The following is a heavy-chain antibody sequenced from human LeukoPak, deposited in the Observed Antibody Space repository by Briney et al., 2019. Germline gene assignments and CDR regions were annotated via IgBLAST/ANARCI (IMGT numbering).Heavy chain of an antibody. Sequence: PSETLSLTCTVSGGSISSSSYYWGWIRQPPGKGLEWIGSIYHSGSTYYNPSLKSRVTISVDTSKNQFSLKLSSVTAADTAVYYCARHPTKYGGNDYWGQGTLVTVSS. V-gene: IGHV4-39*01. CDR3: ARHPTKYGGNDY. CDR2: IYHSGST. CDR1: GGSISSSSYY. J-gene: IGHJ4*02. D-gene: IGHD4-23*01.